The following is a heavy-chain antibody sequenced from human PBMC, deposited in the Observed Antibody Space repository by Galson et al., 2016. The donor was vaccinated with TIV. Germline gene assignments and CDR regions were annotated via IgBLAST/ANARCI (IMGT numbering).Heavy chain of an antibody. V-gene: IGHV1-69*11. CDR1: GDTFNTYA. D-gene: IGHD1/OR15-1a*01. J-gene: IGHJ3*02. Sequence: SVKVSCKVSGDTFNTYAVSWVRQAPGQGLEWMGTIIPLIRASTSAQRFQGRVSITADESTTTVFMELSSLRIDDMAVYYCAKIGQEHDAFDIWGQGTMVTVFS. CDR2: IIPLIRAS. CDR3: AKIGQEHDAFDI.